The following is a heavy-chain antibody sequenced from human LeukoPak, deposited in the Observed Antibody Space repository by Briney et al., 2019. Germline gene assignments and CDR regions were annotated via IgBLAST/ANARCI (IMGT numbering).Heavy chain of an antibody. CDR2: FIPIFGTA. Sequence: SVKVSCKASGGTFSSYAISWVRQAPGQELEWMGGFIPIFGTANYAQKFQGRVTITADESTSTAYMELSSLRSEDTAVYYCARDGDYGGNYFDYWGQGTLVTVSS. J-gene: IGHJ4*02. D-gene: IGHD4-23*01. V-gene: IGHV1-69*13. CDR1: GGTFSSYA. CDR3: ARDGDYGGNYFDY.